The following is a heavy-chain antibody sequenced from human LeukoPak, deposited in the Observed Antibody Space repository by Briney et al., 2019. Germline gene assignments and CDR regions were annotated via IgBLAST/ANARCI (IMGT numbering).Heavy chain of an antibody. V-gene: IGHV3-9*01. D-gene: IGHD1-26*01. Sequence: GRSLRLSCAASGFTFDDYAMHWVRQAPGKGLEWVSGISWNSGSIGYADSVKGRFTISRDNAKNSLYLQMNSLRAEDTALYYCARAMVGATSASFDYWGQGTLVTVSS. CDR2: ISWNSGSI. CDR1: GFTFDDYA. J-gene: IGHJ4*02. CDR3: ARAMVGATSASFDY.